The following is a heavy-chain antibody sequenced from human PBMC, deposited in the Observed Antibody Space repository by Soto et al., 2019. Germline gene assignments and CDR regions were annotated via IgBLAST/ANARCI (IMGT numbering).Heavy chain of an antibody. V-gene: IGHV3-48*02. J-gene: IGHJ6*02. CDR2: ISGSISTI. Sequence: XGSLSLSIAASGFPVSRYSMNWVRQAPGKGLEWVSHISGSISTIYYTDSVKGRFTVSRDNAKNSLYLQMNSLRDEDTAVYFCAKTSLRVYYYGMDVWGQGTTVTVSS. CDR1: GFPVSRYS. CDR3: AKTSLRVYYYGMDV.